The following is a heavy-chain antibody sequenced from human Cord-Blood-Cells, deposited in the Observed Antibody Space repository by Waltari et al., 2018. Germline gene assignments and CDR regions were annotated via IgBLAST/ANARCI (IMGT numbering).Heavy chain of an antibody. D-gene: IGHD6-13*01. Sequence: QVQLQESGPGLVKPSQTLSLTCTVSGGSISSGGYYWSWIRQHPGKGLEWIGYIYYSGSTYYNPSLKSRVTISVDTSKNQFSLKLSSVTAADTAVYYCARDRPAAGILGAFDIWGQGTMVTVSS. V-gene: IGHV4-31*03. CDR1: GGSISSGGYY. CDR2: IYYSGST. CDR3: ARDRPAAGILGAFDI. J-gene: IGHJ3*02.